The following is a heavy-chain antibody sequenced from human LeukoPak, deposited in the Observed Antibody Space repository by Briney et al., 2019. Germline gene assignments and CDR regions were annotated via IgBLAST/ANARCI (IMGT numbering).Heavy chain of an antibody. CDR2: INPNRGGT. Sequence: GASVKVSCTASGYTFTGYYMHWVRQAPGQGREWMGWINPNRGGTNYAQKFQGRVTKTRDTSISTAYMELSRLRSDDTAVYYCARRKPATYYYDSSGYDYWGQGTLVTVSS. V-gene: IGHV1-2*02. J-gene: IGHJ4*02. CDR1: GYTFTGYY. D-gene: IGHD3-22*01. CDR3: ARRKPATYYYDSSGYDY.